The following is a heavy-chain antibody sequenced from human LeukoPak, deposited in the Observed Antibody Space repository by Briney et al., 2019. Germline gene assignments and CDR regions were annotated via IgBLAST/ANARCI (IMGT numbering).Heavy chain of an antibody. CDR2: IDSSGGGI. D-gene: IGHD1-26*01. J-gene: IGHJ4*02. Sequence: GGSLRLSCAASGFTFSNYAMTWVRQAPGKGLEWVAVIDSSGGGIYYADSVKGRFTISRDNSKNTLYLQMNSLRAEDTAVFYCGKYSASGSRYFDYWGQGTLVPSPQ. CDR1: GFTFSNYA. CDR3: GKYSASGSRYFDY. V-gene: IGHV3-23*01.